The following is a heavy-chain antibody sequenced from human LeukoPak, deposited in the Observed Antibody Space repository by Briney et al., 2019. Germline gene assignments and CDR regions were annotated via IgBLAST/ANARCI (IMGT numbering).Heavy chain of an antibody. CDR2: IYHSGGT. J-gene: IGHJ4*02. CDR1: GGSISSSNW. Sequence: SETLSLTCAVSGGSISSSNWWSWVRQPPGKGLEWIGEIYHSGGTNYNPSLKSRVTILVDKSKNQFSLNLSSVTAADTAVYYCATDALYSGSPGGYWGQGTLVTVSS. CDR3: ATDALYSGSPGGY. D-gene: IGHD1-26*01. V-gene: IGHV4-4*02.